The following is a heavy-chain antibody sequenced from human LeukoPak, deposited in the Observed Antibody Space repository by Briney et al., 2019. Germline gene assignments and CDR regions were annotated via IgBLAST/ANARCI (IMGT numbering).Heavy chain of an antibody. CDR3: ARVGIGHSRFDY. CDR2: MSYSRNT. J-gene: IGHJ4*02. CDR1: GDSISSGSYF. Sequence: ASETLSLTCTVSGDSISSGSYFWGWIRQPPGKGLEWIGSMSYSRNTFFNPSLKSRVTISLDTSKNQFSLKLTSVTAADTAAYYCARVGIGHSRFDYWGQGTLVTVSS. V-gene: IGHV4-39*07. D-gene: IGHD3/OR15-3a*01.